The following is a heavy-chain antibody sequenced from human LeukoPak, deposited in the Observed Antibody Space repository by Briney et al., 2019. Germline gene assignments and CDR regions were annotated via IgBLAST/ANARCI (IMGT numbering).Heavy chain of an antibody. CDR3: AKDAGQWLVRAPYYYYYYYMDV. Sequence: GGSLRLSCAASGFTFSSYAMSWVRQAPGKGLGWVSAISGSGGSTYYADSVKGRFTISRDNSKNTLYLQMNSLRAEDTAVYYCAKDAGQWLVRAPYYYYYYYMDVWGKGTTVTVSS. CDR2: ISGSGGST. CDR1: GFTFSSYA. V-gene: IGHV3-23*01. D-gene: IGHD6-19*01. J-gene: IGHJ6*03.